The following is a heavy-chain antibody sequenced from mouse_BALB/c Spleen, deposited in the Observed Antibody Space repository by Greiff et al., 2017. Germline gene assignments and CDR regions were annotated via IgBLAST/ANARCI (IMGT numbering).Heavy chain of an antibody. D-gene: IGHD1-1*01. CDR1: GYTFTSYW. CDR2: INPSTGYT. V-gene: IGHV1-7*01. Sequence: QVQLQQSGAELAKPGASVKMSCKASGYTFTSYWMHWVKQRPGQGLEWIGYINPSTGYTEYNQKFKDKATLTADKSSSTAYMQLSSLTSEDSAVYYCARYYYGSSPSWFAYWGQGTLVTVSA. J-gene: IGHJ3*01. CDR3: ARYYYGSSPSWFAY.